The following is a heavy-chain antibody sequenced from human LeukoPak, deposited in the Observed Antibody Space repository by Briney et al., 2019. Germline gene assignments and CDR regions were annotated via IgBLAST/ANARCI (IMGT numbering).Heavy chain of an antibody. V-gene: IGHV3-53*04. CDR3: ASYSSSPGYYYYGMDV. CDR2: IYSGGST. J-gene: IGHJ6*02. CDR1: GFTVSSNY. D-gene: IGHD6-6*01. Sequence: GGSLRLSCAASGFTVSSNYMSWVRQAPGKGLEWVSVIYSGGSTYYADSVKGRFTISRHNSKNTLYLQMNSLRAEDTAVYYCASYSSSPGYYYYGMDVWGQGTTVTVSS.